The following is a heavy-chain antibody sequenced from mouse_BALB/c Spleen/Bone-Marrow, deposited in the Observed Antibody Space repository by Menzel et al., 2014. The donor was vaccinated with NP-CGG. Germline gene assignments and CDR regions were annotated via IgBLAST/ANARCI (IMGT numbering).Heavy chain of an antibody. CDR3: TIRYYAMDY. V-gene: IGHV1-4*01. D-gene: IGHD1-1*01. Sequence: QVQLQQSGAELARPGASVKMSCQASGYTFTRYTMHWEKQRPGQGLEWIGHINPSSAYTNYNQKFKDKATLTADKSSSTAYMQLSSLTSEDSAVYYCTIRYYAMDYWGQGTSVTVSS. CDR2: INPSSAYT. J-gene: IGHJ4*01. CDR1: GYTFTRYT.